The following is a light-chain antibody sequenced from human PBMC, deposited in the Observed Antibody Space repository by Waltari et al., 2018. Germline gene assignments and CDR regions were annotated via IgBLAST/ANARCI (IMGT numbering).Light chain of an antibody. Sequence: EIVLTQSPATLSLSPGERATLSCRASQSVRVYLAWYQQTPGQAPRLLIYDTSNRASGTPARFSGSGSGTDFSLSISSLEPEDFAVYYCQQRHNWPLTFGGGTKVEIK. V-gene: IGKV3-11*01. CDR2: DTS. CDR1: QSVRVY. J-gene: IGKJ4*01. CDR3: QQRHNWPLT.